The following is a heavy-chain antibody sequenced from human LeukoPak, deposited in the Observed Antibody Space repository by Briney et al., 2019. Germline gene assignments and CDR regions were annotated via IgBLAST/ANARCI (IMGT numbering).Heavy chain of an antibody. J-gene: IGHJ4*02. CDR3: ARVGRSSGPLDY. CDR1: GYTFTGYY. Sequence: ASVKVSCKASGYTFTGYYMHWVRQAPGQGLEWMGWINPNSGGTNYAQKLQGRVTMTTDTSTSTAYMELRSLRSDDTAVYYCARVGRSSGPLDYWGQGTLVTVSS. D-gene: IGHD6-19*01. V-gene: IGHV1-2*02. CDR2: INPNSGGT.